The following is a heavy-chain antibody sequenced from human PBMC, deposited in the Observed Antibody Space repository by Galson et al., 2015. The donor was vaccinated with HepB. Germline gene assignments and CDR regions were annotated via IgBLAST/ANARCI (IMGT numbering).Heavy chain of an antibody. CDR3: ARGRFGVRFLEWRRVGSYFDY. CDR2: IKQDGSEK. Sequence: SLRLSCAASGFTFSSYWMSWVRQAPGKGLEWVANIKQDGSEKYYVDSVKGRFTISRDNAKNSLYLQMNSLRAEDTAVYYCARGRFGVRFLEWRRVGSYFDYWGQGTLVTVSS. D-gene: IGHD3-3*01. CDR1: GFTFSSYW. V-gene: IGHV3-7*03. J-gene: IGHJ4*02.